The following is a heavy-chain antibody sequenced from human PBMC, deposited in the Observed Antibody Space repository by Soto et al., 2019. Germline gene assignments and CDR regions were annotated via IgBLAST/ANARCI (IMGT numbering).Heavy chain of an antibody. CDR3: ARDGQQPRDDAFDI. V-gene: IGHV3-23*01. CDR2: ISGSGATT. CDR1: GFTFSSYA. Sequence: PGGSLRLSCVASGFTFSSYAMTWVRQTPGKGLEWVSGISGSGATTNYADSVKGRFTISRDNSKNTLYLQMNSLRAEDTAVYYCARDGQQPRDDAFDIWGQGTMVTVSS. D-gene: IGHD6-13*01. J-gene: IGHJ3*02.